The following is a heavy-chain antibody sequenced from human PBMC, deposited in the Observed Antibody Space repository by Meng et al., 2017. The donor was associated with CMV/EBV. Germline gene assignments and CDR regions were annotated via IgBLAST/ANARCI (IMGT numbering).Heavy chain of an antibody. CDR1: GGSISSSSYY. D-gene: IGHD3-3*01. Sequence: SETLSLTCTASGGSISSSSYYWGWIRQPPGKGLEWIGSIYYSGSTYYNPSLKSRVTISVDTSKNQFSLKLSSVTAADTAVYYCARFTISYNWFDPWGQGTLVTVSS. CDR2: IYYSGST. V-gene: IGHV4-39*01. J-gene: IGHJ5*02. CDR3: ARFTISYNWFDP.